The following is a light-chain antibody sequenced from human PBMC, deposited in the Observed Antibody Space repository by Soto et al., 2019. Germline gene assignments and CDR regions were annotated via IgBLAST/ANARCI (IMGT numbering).Light chain of an antibody. CDR1: QSLLHSNGNKQ. V-gene: IGKV2-28*01. J-gene: IGKJ4*01. Sequence: DIVMTQSPLSVPVTPGEPASISCRSSQSLLHSNGNKQLDWYLRKPGQSPQLLIYLGSYRASGVPDRFSGSGSGTDFTLKISRVEAEDVGIYYCMQSLQTPLTFGGGTKVEI. CDR2: LGS. CDR3: MQSLQTPLT.